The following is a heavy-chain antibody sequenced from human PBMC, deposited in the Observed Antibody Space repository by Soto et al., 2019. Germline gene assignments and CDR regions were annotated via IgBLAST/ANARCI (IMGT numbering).Heavy chain of an antibody. CDR2: ISAYNGNT. CDR1: GYTFTSYG. CDR3: ARILTGLHGAFDI. Sequence: ASVKASCKAPGYTFTSYGISWAQQAPGQGLEWMGWISAYNGNTNYAQKLQGRVTMTTDTSTSTAYMELRSLRSDDTAVYYCARILTGLHGAFDIWGQGTMVTVSS. J-gene: IGHJ3*02. D-gene: IGHD7-27*01. V-gene: IGHV1-18*01.